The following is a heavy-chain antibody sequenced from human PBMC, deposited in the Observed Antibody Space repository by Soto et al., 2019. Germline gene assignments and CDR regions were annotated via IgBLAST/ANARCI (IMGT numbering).Heavy chain of an antibody. V-gene: IGHV1-24*01. D-gene: IGHD1-1*01. CDR3: AAGGTRWLHSPFDY. J-gene: IGHJ4*02. CDR2: FDPEDGET. CDR1: GHTLTELS. Sequence: QVQLLQSGAEVKKPGASVKVSCKVSGHTLTELSMHWVRQAPGRGLEWMGGFDPEDGETISAQKFQGRVTMTEDTSTDSTYMELTSRRSEDTAVYYCAAGGTRWLHSPFDYWGQGTLVTISS.